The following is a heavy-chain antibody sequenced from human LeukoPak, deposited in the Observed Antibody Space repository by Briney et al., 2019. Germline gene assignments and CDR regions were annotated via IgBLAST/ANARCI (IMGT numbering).Heavy chain of an antibody. CDR3: ARLGYSYGRYNWFDP. CDR2: ISAYNGNT. J-gene: IGHJ5*02. Sequence: ASVKVSCKASGYTFTSYGISWVRRAPGQGLEWMGWISAYNGNTNYAQKLQGRVTMTTDTSTSTAYMELRSLRSDDTAVYYCARLGYSYGRYNWFDPWGQGTLVTVSS. D-gene: IGHD5-18*01. V-gene: IGHV1-18*01. CDR1: GYTFTSYG.